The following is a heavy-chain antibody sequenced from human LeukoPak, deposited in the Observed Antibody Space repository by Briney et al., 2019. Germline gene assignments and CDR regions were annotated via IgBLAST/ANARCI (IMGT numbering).Heavy chain of an antibody. J-gene: IGHJ6*03. D-gene: IGHD6-19*01. CDR2: IYYSGST. CDR3: AREPIAVAVTPAHYYYYYMDV. CDR1: GGSISSYY. V-gene: IGHV4-59*12. Sequence: KPAETLSLTCTVSGGSISSYYWSWIRQPPGKGLEWIGYIYYSGSTNYNPSLKSRVTMSVDTSKNQFSLKLSSVTAADTAVYYCAREPIAVAVTPAHYYYYYMDVWGKGTTVTVSS.